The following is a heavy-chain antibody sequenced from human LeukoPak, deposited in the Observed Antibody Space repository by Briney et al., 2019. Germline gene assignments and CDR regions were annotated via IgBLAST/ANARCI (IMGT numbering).Heavy chain of an antibody. CDR3: ARDFGLLVTLYYFDF. Sequence: GGSLRLSCTASGFTFRNFGVHWVRQTPDKGLEWVAHISYDGGTISYADSVKGRFTVSRDNAKNTLNLQMNSLRPEDTAVYYCARDFGLLVTLYYFDFWGQRTLVTVSS. CDR2: ISYDGGTI. CDR1: GFTFRNFG. J-gene: IGHJ4*02. V-gene: IGHV3-30*04. D-gene: IGHD2-8*02.